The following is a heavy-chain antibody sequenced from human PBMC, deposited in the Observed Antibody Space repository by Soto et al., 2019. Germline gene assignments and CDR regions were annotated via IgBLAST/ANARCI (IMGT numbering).Heavy chain of an antibody. CDR3: ARDPPIVVVPATFDY. CDR2: ISAYTGNT. J-gene: IGHJ4*02. Sequence: QVQLVQSGAEVKKPGASVKVSCKASGYTFTSYGISWVRQAPGQGLEWMGWISAYTGNTNYAQKLQGRVTMTTDTSTSTAYMELRSLRSDDTAVYYCARDPPIVVVPATFDYWGQGTLVTVSS. V-gene: IGHV1-18*01. CDR1: GYTFTSYG. D-gene: IGHD2-2*01.